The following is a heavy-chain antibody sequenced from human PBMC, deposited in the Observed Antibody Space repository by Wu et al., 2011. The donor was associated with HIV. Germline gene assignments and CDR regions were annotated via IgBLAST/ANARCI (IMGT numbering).Heavy chain of an antibody. V-gene: IGHV1-2*02. J-gene: IGHJ4*02. CDR2: NPNRGGT. D-gene: IGHD1-1*01. CDR3: ARLQSLHGLYSNADY. Sequence: NPNRGGTKYAQKFQGRVTMTRDTAVSTTYMELSSLTSDDTAVYYCARLQSLHGLYSNADYWGQGTLVTVSS.